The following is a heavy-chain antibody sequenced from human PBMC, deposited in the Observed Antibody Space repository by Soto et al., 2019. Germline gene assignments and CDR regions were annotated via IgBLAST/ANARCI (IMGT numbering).Heavy chain of an antibody. CDR3: ARGPTFGDYPYHYFGLDV. CDR1: GFTFSSYA. D-gene: IGHD4-17*01. CDR2: ISYDGSNK. V-gene: IGHV3-30-3*01. Sequence: SLRLSCAASGFTFSSYAMHWVRQAPGKGLEWVAVISYDGSNKHYADSVEGRFTISKDNSKNALFLQMNSLRPEDTALYCCARGPTFGDYPYHYFGLDVWGQGTTVTVSS. J-gene: IGHJ6*02.